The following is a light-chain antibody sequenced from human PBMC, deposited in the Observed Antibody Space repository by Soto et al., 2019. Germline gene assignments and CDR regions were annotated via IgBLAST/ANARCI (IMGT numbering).Light chain of an antibody. CDR3: QQCLTSPGT. Sequence: EIVLTQSPGTLSLSPGEGATLSCRASQSAGSLFLAWYQQKPGQAPRLLLYGASSRATGIPDRFSGSGSGTDFTLTISRLEPEDFAVYYCQQCLTSPGTFGQGTKVEV. CDR1: QSAGSLF. CDR2: GAS. J-gene: IGKJ1*01. V-gene: IGKV3-20*01.